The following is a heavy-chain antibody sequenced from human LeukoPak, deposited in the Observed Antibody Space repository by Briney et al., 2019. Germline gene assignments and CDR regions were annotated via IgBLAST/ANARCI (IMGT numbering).Heavy chain of an antibody. CDR3: ARSPLRWSGYYTGYYDY. CDR1: GFTFSSYW. CDR2: INSNGSST. V-gene: IGHV3-74*01. J-gene: IGHJ4*02. D-gene: IGHD3-3*01. Sequence: GGSLRLSCAASGFTFSSYWMHWVRQAPGKGLVWVSRINSNGSSTSYADSVKGRFTISRDNAKNSLYLQMNSLRAEDTAVYYCARSPLRWSGYYTGYYDYWGQGTLVTVSS.